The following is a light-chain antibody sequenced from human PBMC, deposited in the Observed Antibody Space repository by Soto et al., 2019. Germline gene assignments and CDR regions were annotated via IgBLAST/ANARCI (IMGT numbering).Light chain of an antibody. J-gene: IGLJ7*01. CDR3: VLYMGRGIWV. Sequence: QAVVTQEPSFSVSPGRTVTLTCGLSSGSVSTTYYPTWYQQTPGQAPRTLIYSTDTRSSGVPDRFSGSILGNKAALTITGVQADDESDYYCVLYMGRGIWVFGGGTQLTVL. CDR1: SGSVSTTYY. CDR2: STD. V-gene: IGLV8-61*01.